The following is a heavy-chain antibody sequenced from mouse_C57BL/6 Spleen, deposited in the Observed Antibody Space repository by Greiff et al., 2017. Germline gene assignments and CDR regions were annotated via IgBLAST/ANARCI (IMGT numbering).Heavy chain of an antibody. D-gene: IGHD1-1*01. J-gene: IGHJ3*01. Sequence: VQLQQSGAELVRPGASVTLSCKASGYTFTDYEMHWVKQTPVHGLEWIGAIEPETGGTAYNQKFKGKAILTADKSSSTASMELRSLTSEDSAVYYCTRVDYGSRTWFAYWGQGTLV. CDR1: GYTFTDYE. CDR3: TRVDYGSRTWFAY. V-gene: IGHV1-15*01. CDR2: IEPETGGT.